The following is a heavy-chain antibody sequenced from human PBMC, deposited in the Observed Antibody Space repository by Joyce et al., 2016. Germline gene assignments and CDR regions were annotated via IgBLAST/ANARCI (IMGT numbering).Heavy chain of an antibody. Sequence: QVQLVESGGGVAQPGRSLRLSCAASGFTFNKYAMQWVRQTPSTGLEWVAVISPDGSKKFYSDSVKDLFIISRDNSNKMVFVQMNSLRVEDTGVYYCARSPSNSWHTFDSWGQGTLVSVSS. V-gene: IGHV3-30-3*01. CDR2: ISPDGSKK. CDR1: GFTFNKYA. J-gene: IGHJ4*02. CDR3: ARSPSNSWHTFDS. D-gene: IGHD2-2*01.